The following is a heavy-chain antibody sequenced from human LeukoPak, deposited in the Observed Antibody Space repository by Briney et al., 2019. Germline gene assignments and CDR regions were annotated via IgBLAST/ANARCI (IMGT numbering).Heavy chain of an antibody. J-gene: IGHJ5*02. CDR1: GGTFSSYA. D-gene: IGHD2-2*01. V-gene: IGHV1-69*05. CDR2: IIPIFGTA. CDR3: ARYCSSTSCYHWFDP. Sequence: SVKVSCNASGGTFSSYAISWVRQAPGQGLEWMGGIIPIFGTANYAQKFQGRVTITTDESTSTAYMELSSLRSEDTAVYYCARYCSSTSCYHWFDPWGQGTLVTVSS.